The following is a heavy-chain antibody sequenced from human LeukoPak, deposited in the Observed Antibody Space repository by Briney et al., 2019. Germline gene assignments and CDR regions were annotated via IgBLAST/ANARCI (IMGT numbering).Heavy chain of an antibody. D-gene: IGHD3-10*01. J-gene: IGHJ4*02. CDR3: ARDPRGSLVRGHRFDY. V-gene: IGHV3-11*01. CDR2: ISPSGSVK. CDR1: GFIFSEYY. Sequence: GGSLRLSCAASGFIFSEYYMGWVRQAPGKGLEYVSYISPSGSVKYYPDSVKGRFTVSRDNAQNSLFLQMNSLTAEDTAVYYCARDPRGSLVRGHRFDYWGQGILLTVSS.